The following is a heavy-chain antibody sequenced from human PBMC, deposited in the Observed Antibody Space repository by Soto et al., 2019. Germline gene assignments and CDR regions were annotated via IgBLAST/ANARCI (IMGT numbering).Heavy chain of an antibody. CDR3: AKRHTTVAPPANYFDY. CDR1: GFTFSSYT. CDR2: LTSAGST. Sequence: EVQLLESGGDLVQPGGSLRLSCAASGFTFSSYTMSWVRQAPGKGLEWVPSLTSAGSTYYADSVKGRFTISRDDSKNTLFLQLHSLRPEDTALYYCAKRHTTVAPPANYFDYWGQGTLVTVSS. J-gene: IGHJ4*02. D-gene: IGHD1-1*01. V-gene: IGHV3-23*01.